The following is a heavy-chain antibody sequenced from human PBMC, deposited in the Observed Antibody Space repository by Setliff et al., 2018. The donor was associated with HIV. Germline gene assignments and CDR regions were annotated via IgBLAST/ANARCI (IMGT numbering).Heavy chain of an antibody. V-gene: IGHV1-18*01. Sequence: GASVKVSCKPSGYTFTSYGLSWVRQAPGQGLEWMGWISTYSDEASYAENLQGRVTMTTDTSTSTAYMELRSLKSDDTAVYYCARDRLTAGKYCSDSRCDDAFDIWGQGTMVTVSS. CDR3: ARDRLTAGKYCSDSRCDDAFDI. CDR2: ISTYSDEA. D-gene: IGHD2-15*01. J-gene: IGHJ3*02. CDR1: GYTFTSYG.